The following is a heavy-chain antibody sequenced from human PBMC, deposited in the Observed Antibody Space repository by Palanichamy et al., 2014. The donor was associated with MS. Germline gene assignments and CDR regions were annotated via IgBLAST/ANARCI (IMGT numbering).Heavy chain of an antibody. CDR2: NYWDDDK. J-gene: IGHJ6*02. Sequence: QITLKESGPTLVKPTQTLTQTCTFSGFSLSTRKVGVGWIRQPPGRALEWLVINYWDDDKRFSPSLKNGLTITKDTSKSQVVLTMTDMHPVDTATYYCVHTGCGGDCLRSNYHYDVDVWGQGTTVTVSS. V-gene: IGHV2-5*02. CDR1: GFSLSTRKVG. CDR3: VHTGCGGDCLRSNYHYDVDV. D-gene: IGHD2-21*02.